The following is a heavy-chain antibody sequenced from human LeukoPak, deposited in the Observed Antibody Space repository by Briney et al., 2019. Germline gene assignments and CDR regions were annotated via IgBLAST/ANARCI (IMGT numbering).Heavy chain of an antibody. D-gene: IGHD2-2*01. J-gene: IGHJ3*02. V-gene: IGHV4-4*09. Sequence: SETLSLTCTVSGGSISSYYWSWIRQPPGKGLEWIGYIYTSGSTNYNPSLKSRVTISVDTSKNQFSLDLSSVTAADTAVYYRARQKCTSTSCLTKNAFDIWGQGTMVTVSS. CDR2: IYTSGST. CDR1: GGSISSYY. CDR3: ARQKCTSTSCLTKNAFDI.